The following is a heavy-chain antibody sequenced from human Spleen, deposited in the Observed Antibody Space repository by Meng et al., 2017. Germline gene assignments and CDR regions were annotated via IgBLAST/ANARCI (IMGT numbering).Heavy chain of an antibody. J-gene: IGHJ4*02. CDR3: LRVATVTTEDD. CDR1: GFIFSTYW. Sequence: VQLVESGGGVVQPGRSLRLSCAASGFIFSTYWMHWVSQVPGKGLVWVSRINGDGSSTNYADSVKGRFTISRDNAKNTLYLQMNSLRAEDTAVYHCLRVATVTTEDDWGQGTLVTVSS. D-gene: IGHD4-11*01. CDR2: INGDGSST. V-gene: IGHV3-74*02.